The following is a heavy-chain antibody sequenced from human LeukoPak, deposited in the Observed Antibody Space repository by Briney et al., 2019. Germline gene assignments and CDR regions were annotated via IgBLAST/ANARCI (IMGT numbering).Heavy chain of an antibody. CDR1: GGTFGSYA. CDR2: IIPIFGTA. Sequence: GASVKVSCKASGGTFGSYAISWVRQAPGQGLEWMGGIIPIFGTANYAQKFQGRVTITADKSTSTAYMELSSLRSEDTAVYYCARVGKMATSPFYYFDYWGQGTLVTVSS. CDR3: ARVGKMATSPFYYFDY. D-gene: IGHD5-24*01. V-gene: IGHV1-69*06. J-gene: IGHJ4*02.